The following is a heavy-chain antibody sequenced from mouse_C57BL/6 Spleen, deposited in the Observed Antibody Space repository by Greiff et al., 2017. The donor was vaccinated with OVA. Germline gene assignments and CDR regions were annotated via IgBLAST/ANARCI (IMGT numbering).Heavy chain of an antibody. CDR1: GYTFTDYE. Sequence: VQLQQSGAELVRPGASVTLSCKASGYTFTDYEMPWVKQTPVHGLEWIGAIYPETGGTAYNQKFKGKAILTVDTSSSTAYMELRSLTSEDSAVYYCTRGRDSSMDYWGQGTSVNVSS. CDR2: IYPETGGT. V-gene: IGHV1-15*01. J-gene: IGHJ4*01. CDR3: TRGRDSSMDY. D-gene: IGHD3-3*01.